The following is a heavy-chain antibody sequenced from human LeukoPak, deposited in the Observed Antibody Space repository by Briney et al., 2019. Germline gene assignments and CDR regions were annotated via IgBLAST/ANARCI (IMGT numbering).Heavy chain of an antibody. V-gene: IGHV1-69*05. J-gene: IGHJ4*02. CDR3: ARADLNSYGLPLFDY. CDR2: IIPIFGTA. CDR1: GGTFSSYA. Sequence: GASVKVSCKXSGGTFSSYAISWVRQAPRQGLEWMGGIIPIFGTANYAQKFQGRVTITTDESTSTAYMELSSLRSEDTAVYYCARADLNSYGLPLFDYWGQGTLVTVSS. D-gene: IGHD5-18*01.